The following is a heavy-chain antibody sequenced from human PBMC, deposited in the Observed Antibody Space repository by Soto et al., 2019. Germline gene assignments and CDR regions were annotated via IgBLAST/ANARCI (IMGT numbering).Heavy chain of an antibody. CDR3: ARNDYDYVWESPGGDAFDI. Sequence: SETLSLTCTVSAGSISSVDYCWSWIRQPPGKGLEWIGFIYNSGSTCYNPSLKSRVTISMDTSKNQFSLKLTSVTAADTAVYYCARNDYDYVWESPGGDAFDIWGQGTMVTVSS. CDR1: AGSISSVDYC. D-gene: IGHD3-16*01. CDR2: IYNSGST. J-gene: IGHJ3*02. V-gene: IGHV4-30-4*01.